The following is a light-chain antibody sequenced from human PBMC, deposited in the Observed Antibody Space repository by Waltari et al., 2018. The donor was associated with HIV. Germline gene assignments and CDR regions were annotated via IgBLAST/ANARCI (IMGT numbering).Light chain of an antibody. CDR3: VLYMGSGIPL. Sequence: QTVVTQEPSFSVSPGGTVTLTCGLSSGSVSTSYYPRWYQQTPGQAPRTLIYSTNTRSSGVPDRSSGSILGNKAALTITGAQADDESDYYCVLYMGSGIPLFGGGTKLTVL. CDR1: SGSVSTSYY. CDR2: STN. J-gene: IGLJ2*01. V-gene: IGLV8-61*01.